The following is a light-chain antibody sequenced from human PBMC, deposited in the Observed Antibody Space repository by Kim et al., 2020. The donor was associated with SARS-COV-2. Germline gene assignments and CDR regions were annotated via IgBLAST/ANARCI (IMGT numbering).Light chain of an antibody. CDR3: NSRDSNNNVI. CDR1: SLTKYD. V-gene: IGLV3-19*01. Sequence: SSELTQDPAVSVALGQTVRITCQGDSLTKYDVSWYQQKPGQAPVLVISVEDNRPSGIPDRFSGSRSGNTGLLTITGAQAEDEADYYCNSRDSNNNVIFGGGTKLSVL. CDR2: VED. J-gene: IGLJ2*01.